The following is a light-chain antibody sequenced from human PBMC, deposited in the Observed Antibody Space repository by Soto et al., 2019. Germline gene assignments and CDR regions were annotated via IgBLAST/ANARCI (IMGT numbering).Light chain of an antibody. V-gene: IGKV3-15*01. CDR1: PSISSY. CDR2: GVS. J-gene: IGKJ5*01. Sequence: EIVMTQSPETLSVSAGERATLSCRATPSISSYLAWYQLKPGQAPRLLIYGVSTRATGIPARFSGSGSGTEFTHTIIILQSEDVAVYYCQQYSDWPSSTFGQGKRLEIK. CDR3: QQYSDWPSST.